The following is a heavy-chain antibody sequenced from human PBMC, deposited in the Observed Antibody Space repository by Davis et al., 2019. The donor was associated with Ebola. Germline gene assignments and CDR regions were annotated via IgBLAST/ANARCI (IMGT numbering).Heavy chain of an antibody. Sequence: GESLKISCAASGFTFSTYAMVWVRQAPGKGLDWVSYISGSSGTIYLADSVKGRFTISRDNAKNSLYLQMNSLRAEDTAVYYCAREEQWLLAFDIWGQGTMVTVSS. D-gene: IGHD6-19*01. CDR3: AREEQWLLAFDI. CDR2: ISGSSGTI. CDR1: GFTFSTYA. J-gene: IGHJ3*02. V-gene: IGHV3-48*04.